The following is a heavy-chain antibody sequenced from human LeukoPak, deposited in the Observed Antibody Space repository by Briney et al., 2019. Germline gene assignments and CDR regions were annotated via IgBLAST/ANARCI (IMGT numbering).Heavy chain of an antibody. J-gene: IGHJ4*02. CDR3: ARLWAAAGDY. D-gene: IGHD6-13*01. V-gene: IGHV5-51*01. CDR2: IYPGDSDT. Sequence: AASLQISYKGSGSSFTSYWIGWVRRLPGKGLEWMGIIYPGDSDTRYSPSFQGHVTISAAKSISTAYLQWSSLKASETAMYYCARLWAAAGDYWGQGTLVTVSS. CDR1: GSSFTSYW.